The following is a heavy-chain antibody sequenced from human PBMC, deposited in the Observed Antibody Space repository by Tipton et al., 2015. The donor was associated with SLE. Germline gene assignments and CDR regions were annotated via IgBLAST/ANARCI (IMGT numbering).Heavy chain of an antibody. CDR3: ARAAPLAPRQVAFDI. D-gene: IGHD3-16*01. J-gene: IGHJ3*02. CDR1: GYTFASND. CDR2: MNPNSGNT. V-gene: IGHV1-8*01. Sequence: QSGAEVKKPGASVKVSCKASGYTFASNDINWVRQAAGQGLEWMGWMNPNSGNTGYAQNFQGRITMTRNTSTSTAYMELRSLRFDDTAVYYCARAAPLAPRQVAFDIWGQGTMVTVSA.